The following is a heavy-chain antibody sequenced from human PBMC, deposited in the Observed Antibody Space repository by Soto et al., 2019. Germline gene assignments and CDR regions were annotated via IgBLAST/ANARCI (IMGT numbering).Heavy chain of an antibody. CDR2: ISGSGGST. J-gene: IGHJ4*02. V-gene: IGHV3-23*01. D-gene: IGHD4-17*01. Sequence: EVQLLESGGGLVQPGGSLRLSCAASGFTFSSYAMSWVRQAPGKGLEWVSAISGSGGSTYYADSVKGRFTISRDNSKNTLYLQMNSLGAEDTAVYDCAKVGRDGDYVGDWGQGTLVTVSS. CDR1: GFTFSSYA. CDR3: AKVGRDGDYVGD.